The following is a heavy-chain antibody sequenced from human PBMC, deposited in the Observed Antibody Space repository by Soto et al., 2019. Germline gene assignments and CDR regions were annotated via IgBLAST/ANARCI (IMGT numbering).Heavy chain of an antibody. Sequence: ASVKVSCKASGYSFTDYHIHWVQQAPGQGLEWLGRINPKSGGTSTAQKFQGWVTMTTDTSISTASMELTRLTSDDTAIYYCARGDSTDCSNGVCSFFYNHDMDVWGQGTTVTVSS. CDR1: GYSFTDYH. D-gene: IGHD2-8*01. V-gene: IGHV1-2*04. J-gene: IGHJ6*02. CDR3: ARGDSTDCSNGVCSFFYNHDMDV. CDR2: INPKSGGT.